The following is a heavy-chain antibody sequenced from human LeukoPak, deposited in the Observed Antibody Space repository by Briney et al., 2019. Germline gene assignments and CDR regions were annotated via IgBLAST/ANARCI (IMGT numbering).Heavy chain of an antibody. Sequence: KPGGSLRLSCAASGLHFSGTAMSWVRQAPGKGLEWVSAISHDGMNAYYADSVKGRFTISRDNSKKTVSLEMNSLTAADTGVYYCAKDGAQYSSGPECDPRGQGALVTVSP. J-gene: IGHJ5*02. D-gene: IGHD6-19*01. CDR3: AKDGAQYSSGPECDP. CDR1: GLHFSGTA. CDR2: ISHDGMNA. V-gene: IGHV3-23*01.